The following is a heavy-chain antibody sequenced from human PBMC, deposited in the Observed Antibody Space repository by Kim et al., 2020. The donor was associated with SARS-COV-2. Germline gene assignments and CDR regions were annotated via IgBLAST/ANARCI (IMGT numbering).Heavy chain of an antibody. J-gene: IGHJ4*02. CDR1: GYTFTSYY. D-gene: IGHD3-3*01. CDR2: INPSGGST. V-gene: IGHV1-46*01. CDR3: ARQLRFLEWDLYYFDY. Sequence: ASVKVSCKASGYTFTSYYMHWVRQAPGQGLEWMGIINPSGGSTSYAQKFQGRVTMTRDTSTSTVYMELSSLRSEDTAVYYCARQLRFLEWDLYYFDYWGQGTLVTVSS.